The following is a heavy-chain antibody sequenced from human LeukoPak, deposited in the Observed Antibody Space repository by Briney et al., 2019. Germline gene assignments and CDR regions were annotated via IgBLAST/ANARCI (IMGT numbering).Heavy chain of an antibody. V-gene: IGHV3-66*01. CDR3: ARARTYSSGWWYYFDY. Sequence: GGSLRLSCAASGFTVSSNYMSWVRQAPGKGLEWVSILYSGSGTYYADSVKGRFTISRDTSRNTLYLQMNSLRAEDTAIYYCARARTYSSGWWYYFDYWGQGTLVTVSS. CDR2: LYSGSGT. D-gene: IGHD6-19*01. CDR1: GFTVSSNY. J-gene: IGHJ4*02.